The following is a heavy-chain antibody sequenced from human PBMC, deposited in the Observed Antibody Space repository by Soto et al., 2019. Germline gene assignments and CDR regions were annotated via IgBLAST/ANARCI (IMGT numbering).Heavy chain of an antibody. J-gene: IGHJ4*02. CDR1: GFTFSHSA. V-gene: IGHV1-58*02. D-gene: IGHD3-22*01. Sequence: GASVKVSCKASGFTFSHSAMQWVRQARGQSLEWIGWIVVGSGNTNYAQKFQERVTISWDMSTNTAYMELSSLRSEDTAVYYCTAHGIGYYYDSSGSYWGQGTLVTVSS. CDR2: IVVGSGNT. CDR3: TAHGIGYYYDSSGSY.